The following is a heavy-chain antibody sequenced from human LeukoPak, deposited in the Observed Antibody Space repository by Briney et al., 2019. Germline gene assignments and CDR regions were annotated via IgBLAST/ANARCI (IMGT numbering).Heavy chain of an antibody. Sequence: SETLSLTCTVSGGSISSYYWSWIRQPPGKGLEWIGYIYYSGSTNYNPSLKSRVTISVDTSKNQFSLKLSSVTAADTAVYYCASNSVIGYRWDYWGQGTLVTVSS. V-gene: IGHV4-59*08. CDR2: IYYSGST. J-gene: IGHJ4*02. CDR1: GGSISSYY. CDR3: ASNSVIGYRWDY. D-gene: IGHD5-18*01.